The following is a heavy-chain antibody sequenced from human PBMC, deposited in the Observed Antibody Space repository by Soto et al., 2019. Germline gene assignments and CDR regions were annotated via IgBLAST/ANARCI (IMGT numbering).Heavy chain of an antibody. CDR1: GFTFSSYA. CDR3: AKDQGDYYDSSGYYYYYYGMDV. CDR2: ISGSGGST. J-gene: IGHJ6*02. D-gene: IGHD3-22*01. Sequence: PGWSLRLPCAASGFTFSSYAMSWVRQAPGKGLEWVSAISGSGGSTYYADSVKGRFTISRDNSKNTLYLQMNSLRAEDTAVYYCAKDQGDYYDSSGYYYYYYGMDVWGQGTTVTVSS. V-gene: IGHV3-23*01.